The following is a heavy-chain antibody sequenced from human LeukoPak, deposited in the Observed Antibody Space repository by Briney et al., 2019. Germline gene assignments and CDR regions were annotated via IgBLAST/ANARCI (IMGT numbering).Heavy chain of an antibody. Sequence: GGSLRLSCASSGFTFSSYWVHWVRQAPGKGLVWVSRINSDGSSTSYADSVKGRFTISRDNAKNTLYLQMNSLRAEDTAVYYCATPLGWFGELPNYYYYGMDVWGKGTTVTVSS. CDR1: GFTFSSYW. V-gene: IGHV3-74*01. CDR2: INSDGSST. D-gene: IGHD3-10*01. J-gene: IGHJ6*04. CDR3: ATPLGWFGELPNYYYYGMDV.